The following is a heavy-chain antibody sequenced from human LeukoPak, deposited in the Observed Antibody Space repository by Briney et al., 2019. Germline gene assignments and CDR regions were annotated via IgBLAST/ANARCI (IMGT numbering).Heavy chain of an antibody. D-gene: IGHD4-11*01. CDR1: GYTFTGYY. CDR3: ARDGLMTTVDYYYYMDV. CDR2: INPNSGGT. J-gene: IGHJ6*03. Sequence: ASVKVSCKASGYTFTGYYMHWVRQAPGQGLEWMGWINPNSGGTNYAQKFQGRVTMTRDTSISTAYMELSRLRSDDTAVYYCARDGLMTTVDYYYYMDVWGKGTTVTVSS. V-gene: IGHV1-2*02.